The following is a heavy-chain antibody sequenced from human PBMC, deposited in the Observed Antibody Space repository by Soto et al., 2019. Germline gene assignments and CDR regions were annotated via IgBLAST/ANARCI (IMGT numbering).Heavy chain of an antibody. CDR1: GGTFSSYA. J-gene: IGHJ6*02. D-gene: IGHD4-17*01. Sequence: QVQLVQSGAEVKKPGSSVKVSCKASGGTFSSYAISWVRQAPGQGLEWMGGIIPIFGTANYAQKFQGRVTITADESTSTAYMELSSLRSEDTAVYYCARADYGDYARLYYYYGMDVWGQGTRVTVSS. CDR2: IIPIFGTA. V-gene: IGHV1-69*01. CDR3: ARADYGDYARLYYYYGMDV.